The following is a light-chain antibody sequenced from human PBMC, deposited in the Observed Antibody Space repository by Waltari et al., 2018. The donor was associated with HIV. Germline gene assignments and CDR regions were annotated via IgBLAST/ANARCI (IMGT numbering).Light chain of an antibody. V-gene: IGLV2-8*01. CDR3: SSYAGSGNLLL. J-gene: IGLJ6*01. Sequence: QSALTQPPAASGSPGQSVTISCTGTGNDIGPYNYVSWYQQHPDKAPRLLIYEVNKRPSGVPGRFSGSKSGNTASLTVSGLQAEDEADYYCSSYAGSGNLLLFGGGTKVTVL. CDR1: GNDIGPYNY. CDR2: EVN.